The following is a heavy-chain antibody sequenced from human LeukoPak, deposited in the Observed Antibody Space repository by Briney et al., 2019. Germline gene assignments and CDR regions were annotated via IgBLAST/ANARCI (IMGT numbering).Heavy chain of an antibody. CDR3: ARFTGKRVDY. J-gene: IGHJ4*02. D-gene: IGHD3-10*01. V-gene: IGHV4-34*01. CDR1: GGSFSGYY. Sequence: SETLSLTCAVYGGSFSGYYWSWIRQPPGKGLEWIGEINHSGSTNYNPSLKSRVTISVDTSKNQFSLKLSSVTAADTAVYYCARFTGKRVDYWGQETLVTVSS. CDR2: INHSGST.